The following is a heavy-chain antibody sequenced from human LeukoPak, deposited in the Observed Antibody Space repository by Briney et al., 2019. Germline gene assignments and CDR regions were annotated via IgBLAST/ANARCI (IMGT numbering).Heavy chain of an antibody. CDR3: ARVPLIRIAAPDYPYFDY. V-gene: IGHV4-30-2*01. CDR1: GGSISSGGYY. D-gene: IGHD6-6*01. Sequence: SETLSLTCTVSGGSISSGGYYWSWIRQPPGKGLEWIGYIYHSGSTYYNPSLKSRVTISVDRSKNQFSLKLSSVTAADTAVYYCARVPLIRIAAPDYPYFDYWGQGTLVTVSS. CDR2: IYHSGST. J-gene: IGHJ4*02.